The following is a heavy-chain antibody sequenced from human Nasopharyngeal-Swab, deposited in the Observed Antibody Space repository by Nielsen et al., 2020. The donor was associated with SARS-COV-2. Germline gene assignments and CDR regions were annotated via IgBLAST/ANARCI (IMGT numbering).Heavy chain of an antibody. Sequence: GESLKISCATSGFTFSRYGMHWVRQAPGKGLEWVALVSLDGLKEYYADSVKGRFTISRDKSQNTLILQMNSLRPEDTAIYYCARDSALKWELLYWGQGTLVTVSS. D-gene: IGHD1-26*01. CDR2: VSLDGLKE. J-gene: IGHJ4*02. CDR1: GFTFSRYG. V-gene: IGHV3-30*03. CDR3: ARDSALKWELLY.